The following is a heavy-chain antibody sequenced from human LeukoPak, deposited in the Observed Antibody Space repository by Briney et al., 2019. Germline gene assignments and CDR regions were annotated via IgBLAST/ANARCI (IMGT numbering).Heavy chain of an antibody. CDR1: GFTFSDYY. CDR3: AREMYTTTTPDY. CDR2: ISSSGSSI. Sequence: PGGSLRLSCAASGFTFSDYYMSWIRQAPGKGLEWVSYISSSGSSIYYADSVKGRFTISRDNAKNSLYLQMNSLRAGDTAIYYCAREMYTTTTPDYWGQGTLVTVSS. D-gene: IGHD2-2*02. J-gene: IGHJ4*02. V-gene: IGHV3-11*04.